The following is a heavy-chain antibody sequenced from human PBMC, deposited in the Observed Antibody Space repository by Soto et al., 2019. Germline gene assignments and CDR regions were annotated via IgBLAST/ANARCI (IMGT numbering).Heavy chain of an antibody. J-gene: IGHJ6*02. CDR1: GFTFSSYW. CDR2: IKQDGSEK. V-gene: IGHV3-7*01. D-gene: IGHD6-13*01. Sequence: ESGGGLVQPGGSLRLSCAASGFTFSSYWMSWVRQAPGKGLEWVANIKQDGSEKYYVDSVKGRFTISRDNAKNSLYLQMNSLRAEDTAVYYCARDQLQLVVPTYYYGMDVWGQGTTVTVSS. CDR3: ARDQLQLVVPTYYYGMDV.